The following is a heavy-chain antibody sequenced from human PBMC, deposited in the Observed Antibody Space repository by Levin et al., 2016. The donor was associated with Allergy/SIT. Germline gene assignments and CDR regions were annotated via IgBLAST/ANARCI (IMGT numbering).Heavy chain of an antibody. V-gene: IGHV4-59*08. Sequence: SETLSLTCTVSGGSLTNYYWSWIRQPPGKGLEWIGYIYYSGTTNYNSSLKSRVTISVDRSKDQFSLKMSSVTAADTAVYYCARHPTIAVFAYGMDVWGQGTKVAVS. CDR3: ARHPTIAVFAYGMDV. CDR2: IYYSGTT. D-gene: IGHD6-19*01. J-gene: IGHJ6*02. CDR1: GGSLTNYY.